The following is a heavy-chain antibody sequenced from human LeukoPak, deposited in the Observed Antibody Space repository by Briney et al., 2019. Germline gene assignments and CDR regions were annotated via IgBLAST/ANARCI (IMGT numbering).Heavy chain of an antibody. CDR1: GFTFSDYG. D-gene: IGHD4-17*01. V-gene: IGHV3-30*02. J-gene: IGHJ4*02. CDR2: IWYDGSNK. Sequence: GGPLRLSCAASGFTFSDYGIHWVRQAPGKGLGWVAVIWYDGSNKFYTDSVKGRFTVSRDNSKNTVYLQMNSLRAEDTAVYYCAKRTTVLYYWGQGTLVTVSS. CDR3: AKRTTVLYY.